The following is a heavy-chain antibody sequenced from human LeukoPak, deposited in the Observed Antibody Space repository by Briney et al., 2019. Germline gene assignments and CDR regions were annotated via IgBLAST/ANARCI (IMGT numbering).Heavy chain of an antibody. J-gene: IGHJ4*02. CDR1: GGSISSYY. V-gene: IGHV4-59*05. Sequence: PSETLSLTCTVSGGSISSYYWSWIRQPPGKGLEWIGSIYYSGSTYYNPSLKSRVTISVDTSKNQFSLKLSSVTAADTAVYYCASRFGVVPFDYWGQGTLVTVSS. D-gene: IGHD3-3*01. CDR2: IYYSGST. CDR3: ASRFGVVPFDY.